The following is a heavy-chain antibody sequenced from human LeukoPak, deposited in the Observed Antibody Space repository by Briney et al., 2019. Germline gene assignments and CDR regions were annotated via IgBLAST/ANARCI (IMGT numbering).Heavy chain of an antibody. CDR2: IRYDGSNK. D-gene: IGHD6-19*01. CDR3: AKDLLYSSGWYPFLDY. Sequence: GGSLRLSCAASGFTFSSYGMHWVRQAPGKGLEWVAFIRYDGSNKYYADSVRGRFTISRDNSKNTLYLQMNSLRAEDTAVYYCAKDLLYSSGWYPFLDYWGQGTVATVSS. V-gene: IGHV3-30*02. CDR1: GFTFSSYG. J-gene: IGHJ4*02.